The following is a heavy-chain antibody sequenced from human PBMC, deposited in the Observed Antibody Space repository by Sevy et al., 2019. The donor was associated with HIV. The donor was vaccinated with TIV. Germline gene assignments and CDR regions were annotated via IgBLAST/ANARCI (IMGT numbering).Heavy chain of an antibody. V-gene: IGHV3-7*01. CDR3: AIGTFGRFES. Sequence: GGSLRLSCAASGFTFSANWMNWVRQAPGKGLEWVANIKADGSDKHYVDSVEGRFTISRDNAKNLLFLQTNSLGVEDTAVYYWAIGTFGRFESWGQGTLVTVSS. J-gene: IGHJ4*02. CDR2: IKADGSDK. CDR1: GFTFSANW. D-gene: IGHD3-16*01.